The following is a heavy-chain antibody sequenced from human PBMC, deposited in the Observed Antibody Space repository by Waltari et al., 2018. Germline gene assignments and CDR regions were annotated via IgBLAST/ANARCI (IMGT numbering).Heavy chain of an antibody. CDR1: GFTFSSYG. D-gene: IGHD2-15*01. CDR3: ARDHRGYCSGGSCYSDFQH. CDR2: IWYYGRNK. V-gene: IGHV3-33*01. J-gene: IGHJ1*01. Sequence: QVQLVESGGGVVQPGRSLRLSCSASGFTFSSYGMHWVRPAPGKGLEWVAVIWYYGRNKYYADSWKCRFTIARDNSKNTLYLQMNSLRAEDTAVYYCARDHRGYCSGGSCYSDFQHWGQGTLVTVSS.